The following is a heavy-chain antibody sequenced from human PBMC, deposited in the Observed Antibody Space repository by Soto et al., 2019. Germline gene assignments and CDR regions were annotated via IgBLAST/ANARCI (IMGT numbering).Heavy chain of an antibody. CDR3: ARHEQFYYYYYGMDV. CDR1: GYSFTTYW. J-gene: IGHJ6*02. Sequence: GESLKISCKASGYSFTTYWIAWVRQMPGKGLEWMGIINPGDSDIRYSPSFQGQVTISADNSFSTAYLQWSSLKASDTAMYYCARHEQFYYYYYGMDVWGQGTAVTVSS. V-gene: IGHV5-51*01. CDR2: INPGDSDI. D-gene: IGHD4-4*01.